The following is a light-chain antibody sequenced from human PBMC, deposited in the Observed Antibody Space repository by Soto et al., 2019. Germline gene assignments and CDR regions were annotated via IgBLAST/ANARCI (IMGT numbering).Light chain of an antibody. J-gene: IGKJ3*01. CDR1: QSVSSSY. V-gene: IGKV3-20*01. CDR2: GAS. CDR3: QQYGSSRFT. Sequence: EIVLTQSPGTLSLSPGERATLSCRASQSVSSSYLAWYQQKPGQAPRLLIYGASSRATGIPDRFSGSGSGIDFTLTISRLEPEDFAVYYCQQYGSSRFTFGHGTKVDIK.